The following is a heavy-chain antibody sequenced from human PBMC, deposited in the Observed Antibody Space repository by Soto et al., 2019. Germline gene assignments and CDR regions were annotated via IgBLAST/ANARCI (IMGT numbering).Heavy chain of an antibody. J-gene: IGHJ5*02. D-gene: IGHD3-3*01. CDR2: IIPIFGTA. CDR1: GGTFSSYA. Sequence: SVKVSFKASGGTFSSYAISWVRQAPGQGLEWMGGIIPIFGTANYAQKFQGRVMITADESTSKAYMELSSLRSEDTAVYYCARVNRITIFGVVITPQGWFDPWGQGTLVTVSS. V-gene: IGHV1-69*13. CDR3: ARVNRITIFGVVITPQGWFDP.